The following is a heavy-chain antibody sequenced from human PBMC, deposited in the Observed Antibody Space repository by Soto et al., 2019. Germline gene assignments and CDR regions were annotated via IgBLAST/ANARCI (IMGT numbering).Heavy chain of an antibody. Sequence: GGSLRLSCAASGFTFSSYAMSWVRQAPGKGLEWVSAISGSGGSTYYADSVKGRFTISRDNSKNTLYLQMNSLRAEDTAVYYCAKANTPGGNWNYVYYYGMDVWGQGTTVTVSS. V-gene: IGHV3-23*01. CDR1: GFTFSSYA. CDR2: ISGSGGST. J-gene: IGHJ6*02. CDR3: AKANTPGGNWNYVYYYGMDV. D-gene: IGHD1-7*01.